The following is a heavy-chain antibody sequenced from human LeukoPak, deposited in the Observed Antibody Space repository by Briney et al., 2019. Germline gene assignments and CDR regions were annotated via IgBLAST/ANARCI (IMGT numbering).Heavy chain of an antibody. D-gene: IGHD4-17*01. CDR1: GFTFSSYA. V-gene: IGHV3-23*01. J-gene: IGHJ3*02. CDR2: FSCRGWST. CDR3: AKDLGPDYGDNVVEGHAFDI. Sequence: GGSLRLSCAASGFTFSSYAMSSVRQAPGKGLEWVSAFSCRGWSTYYADSVKGRFTISRDNSKNTLYLQMNSLRAEDTAVYYCAKDLGPDYGDNVVEGHAFDIWGQGTMVTVSS.